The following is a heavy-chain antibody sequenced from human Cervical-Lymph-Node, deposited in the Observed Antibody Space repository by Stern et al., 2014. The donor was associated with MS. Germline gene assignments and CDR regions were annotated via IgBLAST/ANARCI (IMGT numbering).Heavy chain of an antibody. V-gene: IGHV1-18*01. CDR1: GYTLPSTA. CDR3: ARAEGLGSDY. CDR2: IGGNNGDT. D-gene: IGHD3-16*01. Sequence: VQLVESGAEVKKPGASVRVSCKASGYTLPSTAFTWVRQAPGQGLEWMGWIGGNNGDTKYAQKFQGRVTMTTDTSTATTYMELRRLSADDTAVYFCARAEGLGSDYWGQGTPVTVSS. J-gene: IGHJ4*02.